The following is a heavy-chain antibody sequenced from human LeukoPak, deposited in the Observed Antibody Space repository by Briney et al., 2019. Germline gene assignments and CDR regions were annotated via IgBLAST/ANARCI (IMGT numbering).Heavy chain of an antibody. CDR2: IRFDGSYE. CDR3: VRDRGSGDDYSPDAFDI. V-gene: IGHV3-30*02. J-gene: IGHJ3*02. CDR1: GFTFSSYG. Sequence: GGSLRLSCAASGFTFSSYGMHWVRQAPGKGLEWVTFIRFDGSYEDYADSVKGRFTISRDNSKNTLYLQMNSLRAEDTAVYYCVRDRGSGDDYSPDAFDIWGQGTMVTVSS. D-gene: IGHD2-21*01.